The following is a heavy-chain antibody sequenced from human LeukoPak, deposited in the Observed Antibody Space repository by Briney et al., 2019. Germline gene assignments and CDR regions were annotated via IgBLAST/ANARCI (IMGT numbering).Heavy chain of an antibody. CDR2: IYYSGST. Sequence: PSETLSLTCTVSGGSISSYYWSWIRQPPGKGLEWIGYIYYSGSTNYNPSLKSRVTISVDTSKNQFSLKLSSVTAADTAVYYCARSCGGDCPFDYWGQGTQVTVSS. D-gene: IGHD2-21*01. V-gene: IGHV4-59*01. CDR3: ARSCGGDCPFDY. J-gene: IGHJ4*02. CDR1: GGSISSYY.